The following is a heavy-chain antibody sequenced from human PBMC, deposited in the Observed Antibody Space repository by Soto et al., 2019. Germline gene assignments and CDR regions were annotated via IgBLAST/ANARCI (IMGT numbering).Heavy chain of an antibody. J-gene: IGHJ3*02. CDR1: GYSISSGYY. CDR2: IYHSGST. Sequence: NPSETLSLTCAVSGYSISSGYYWGWIRQPPGKGLEWIGSIYHSGSTYYNPSLKSRVTISVDTSKNQFSLKLSSVTAADTAVYYCARNYDSSAPGAFDIWGQGTMVTVSS. D-gene: IGHD3-22*01. CDR3: ARNYDSSAPGAFDI. V-gene: IGHV4-38-2*01.